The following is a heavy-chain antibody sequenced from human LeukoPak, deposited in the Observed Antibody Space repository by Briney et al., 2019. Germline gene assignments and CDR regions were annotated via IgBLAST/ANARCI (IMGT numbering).Heavy chain of an antibody. D-gene: IGHD2-2*01. J-gene: IGHJ3*02. CDR2: ISAYNGNT. CDR3: ARDRSNCSSTSCYAFDI. CDR1: GYTLTSYG. V-gene: IGHV1-18*04. Sequence: ASVKVSCKASGYTLTSYGISWVRQAPGQGLEWMGWISAYNGNTNYAQKLQGRVIMTTDTYTGTAYMELRSLRPDDTAVYYCARDRSNCSSTSCYAFDIWGQGTMVTVSS.